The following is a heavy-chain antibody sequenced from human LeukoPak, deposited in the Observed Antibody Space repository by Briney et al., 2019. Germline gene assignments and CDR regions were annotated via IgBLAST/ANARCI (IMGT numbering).Heavy chain of an antibody. CDR1: GGTFSSYA. Sequence: SVKVSCKASGGTFSSYAISWVRQAPGQGLEWVGGIIPIFGTANYAQKFQGRVTITADESTSTAYMELSSLRSEDTAVYYCASTAHIGIVGATVNAFDIWGQGTMVTVSS. CDR2: IIPIFGTA. CDR3: ASTAHIGIVGATVNAFDI. V-gene: IGHV1-69*13. J-gene: IGHJ3*02. D-gene: IGHD1-26*01.